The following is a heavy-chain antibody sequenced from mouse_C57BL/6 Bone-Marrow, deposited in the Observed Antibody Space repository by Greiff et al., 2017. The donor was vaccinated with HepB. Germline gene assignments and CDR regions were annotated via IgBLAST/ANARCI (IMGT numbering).Heavy chain of an antibody. V-gene: IGHV1-18*01. J-gene: IGHJ4*01. CDR2: INPNNGGT. Sequence: VQLKQSGPELVKPGASVKIPCKASGYTFTDYNMDWVKQSHGKSLEWIGDINPNNGGTIYNQKFKGKATLTVDKSSSTAYMELRSLTSEDTAVYYCARRTSPYYAMDYWGQGTSVTVSS. CDR3: ARRTSPYYAMDY. CDR1: GYTFTDYN.